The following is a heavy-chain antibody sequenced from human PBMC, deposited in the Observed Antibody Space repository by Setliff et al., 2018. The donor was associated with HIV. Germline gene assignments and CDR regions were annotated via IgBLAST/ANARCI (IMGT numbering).Heavy chain of an antibody. CDR2: INYSGNT. CDR3: ARVRGSSGWYVFDY. V-gene: IGHV4-39*07. D-gene: IGHD6-19*01. CDR1: GGSISSDSYY. J-gene: IGHJ4*02. Sequence: PSETLSLTCTVSGGSISSDSYYWGWIRQPPGKGLEWIASINYSGNTYHNPSLKTRVTISVDTSKSQFSLKLNSVTAADTAVYYCARVRGSSGWYVFDYWGQGTLVTVSS.